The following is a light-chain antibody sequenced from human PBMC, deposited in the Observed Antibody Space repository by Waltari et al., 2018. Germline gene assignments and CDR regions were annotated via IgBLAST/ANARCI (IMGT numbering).Light chain of an antibody. Sequence: QSVLTQPPSTSGAPGQRVATPCSGSSPNIGSTYVYWYQQLPGTAPKLLIYGNNQRPSGVPDRFSGSKSGTSASLAISGLRSEDESDYYCAVWDDSLSGPVLGGGTKLTVL. CDR3: AVWDDSLSGPV. V-gene: IGLV1-47*01. J-gene: IGLJ3*02. CDR2: GNN. CDR1: SPNIGSTY.